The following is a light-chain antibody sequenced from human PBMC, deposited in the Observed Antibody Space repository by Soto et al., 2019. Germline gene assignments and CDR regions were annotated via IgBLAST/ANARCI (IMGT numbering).Light chain of an antibody. V-gene: IGLV2-8*01. J-gene: IGLJ3*02. CDR3: TSYAGSNNLV. CDR2: EVS. CDR1: SSDIGGYNY. Sequence: QSALTQPPSASGSPGQSVTISCTGTSSDIGGYNYVSWYQQHPGKAPKLIIYEVSKRPSGVPDRFSGSKSGNTASLTVSGLQAEDEAYYYCTSYAGSNNLVFAGGTKVTVL.